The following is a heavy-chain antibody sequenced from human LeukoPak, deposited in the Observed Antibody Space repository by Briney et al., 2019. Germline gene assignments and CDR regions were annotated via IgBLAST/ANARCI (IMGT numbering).Heavy chain of an antibody. CDR2: ISSSGSTI. Sequence: SGGSLRLSCAASGFTFSDYYMSWIRQAPGKGLEWVSYISSSGSTIYYADSVKGRFTISRDNAKNSLYLQMNSLRAEDTAVYYCARAAPSFYGSGIHWFDPWGQGTLVTVSS. J-gene: IGHJ5*02. CDR1: GFTFSDYY. CDR3: ARAAPSFYGSGIHWFDP. V-gene: IGHV3-11*04. D-gene: IGHD3-10*01.